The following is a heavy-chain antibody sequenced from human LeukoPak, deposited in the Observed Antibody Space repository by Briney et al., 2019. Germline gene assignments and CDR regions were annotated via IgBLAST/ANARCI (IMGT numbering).Heavy chain of an antibody. D-gene: IGHD2-8*01. Sequence: GGSLRLSCSASGLTFSLYSMHWVRQAPGKGLEYVSGISTNGGSTYYADSVKGRFTISRDNSKNTLYLQMSTLRAEDTSVYYCVTELGFGVFDIWDQGKMVTVSS. CDR3: VTELGFGVFDI. CDR2: ISTNGGST. V-gene: IGHV3-64D*06. CDR1: GLTFSLYS. J-gene: IGHJ3*02.